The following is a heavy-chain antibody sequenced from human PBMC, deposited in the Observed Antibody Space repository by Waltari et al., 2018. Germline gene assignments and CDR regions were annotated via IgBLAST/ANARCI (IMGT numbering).Heavy chain of an antibody. D-gene: IGHD3-10*02. CDR3: AKGEMFDPSIDY. CDR1: GFTFSSYA. CDR2: ISGSGVST. J-gene: IGHJ4*02. V-gene: IGHV3-23*01. Sequence: EVQLLESGGGLVQPGGSLRLSCAASGFTFSSYAMSWVRQAPGKGLEWVSAISGSGVSTYNADSVKGRFTISRDNSKNTLYLQMNSLRAEDTAVYYCAKGEMFDPSIDYWGQGTLVTVSS.